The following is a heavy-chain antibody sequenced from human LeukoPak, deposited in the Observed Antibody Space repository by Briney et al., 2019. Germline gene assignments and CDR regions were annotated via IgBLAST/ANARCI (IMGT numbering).Heavy chain of an antibody. Sequence: ASVKVSCKASGYTFTSYYMHWVRQAPGQGLEWMGIINPSGGSTSYAQKFQGRVTITTDKSTSTAYMELSSLRSEDTAVYYCARDEGQWGGNPYGYYWGQGTLVTVSS. D-gene: IGHD6-19*01. V-gene: IGHV1-46*01. CDR3: ARDEGQWGGNPYGYY. CDR2: INPSGGST. CDR1: GYTFTSYY. J-gene: IGHJ4*02.